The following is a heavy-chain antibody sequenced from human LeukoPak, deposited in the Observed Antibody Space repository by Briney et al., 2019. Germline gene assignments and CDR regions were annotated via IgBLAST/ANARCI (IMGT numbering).Heavy chain of an antibody. CDR1: GFTVSSKY. J-gene: IGHJ4*02. D-gene: IGHD6-13*01. V-gene: IGHV3-53*01. Sequence: GGSLRLSCAASGFTVSSKYMSWVRQAPGKGLEWVSVIYSGGTTNYADSVKGRFTISRDNSKNTLFLQMNSLRAEDTAVYYCARGGYSSSWYHFDYWGQGTLVTVSS. CDR2: IYSGGTT. CDR3: ARGGYSSSWYHFDY.